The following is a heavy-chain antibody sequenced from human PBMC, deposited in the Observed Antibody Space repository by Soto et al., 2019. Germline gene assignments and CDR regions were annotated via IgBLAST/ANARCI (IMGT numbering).Heavy chain of an antibody. CDR3: AKDFRRYTGQ. Sequence: GGSLRLSCAASGFTFSSYAMRWVRQAPGKGLEWVSAISGSGGSTDHADSVKGRFTISRDNSKNTLCLQMNSLRAEDTAVYYCAKDFRRYTGQRGQGTLVTVSS. V-gene: IGHV3-23*01. J-gene: IGHJ4*02. CDR1: GFTFSSYA. D-gene: IGHD1-26*01. CDR2: ISGSGGST.